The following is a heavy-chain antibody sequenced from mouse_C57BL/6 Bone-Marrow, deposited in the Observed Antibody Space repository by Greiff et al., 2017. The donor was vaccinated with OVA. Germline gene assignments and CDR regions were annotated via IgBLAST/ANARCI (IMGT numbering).Heavy chain of an antibody. J-gene: IGHJ2*01. CDR3: ARGAEFITTVGPLDY. CDR1: GYTFTSYG. V-gene: IGHV1-81*01. Sequence: QVQLQQSGAELARPGASVKLSCKASGYTFTSYGISWVKQRTGQGLEWIGEIYPRSGNTYYNEKFKGKATLTADKSYSTAYMELRSLTSENSAVYFGARGAEFITTVGPLDYWGQGTTLTVSS. D-gene: IGHD1-1*01. CDR2: IYPRSGNT.